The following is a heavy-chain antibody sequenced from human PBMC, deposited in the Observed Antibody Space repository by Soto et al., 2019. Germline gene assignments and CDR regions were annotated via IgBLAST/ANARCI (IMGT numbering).Heavy chain of an antibody. V-gene: IGHV4-59*01. D-gene: IGHD2-21*02. CDR3: ARDVGVTQNWFDP. Sequence: SETLSLTCTVSGGSISSYYWSWIRQPPGKGLEWIGYIYYSGSTNYNPSLKSRVTISVDTSKNQFSLKLSSVTAADTAVYYCARDVGVTQNWFDPWGQGTLVTVSS. J-gene: IGHJ5*02. CDR2: IYYSGST. CDR1: GGSISSYY.